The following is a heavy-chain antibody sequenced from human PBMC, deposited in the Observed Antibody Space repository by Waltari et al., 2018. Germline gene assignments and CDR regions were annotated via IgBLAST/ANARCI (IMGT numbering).Heavy chain of an antibody. Sequence: LVQSGGGLVQPGDSLRLSCAASGFTFSKSWMHWVRQAPGGGLVWVSRINGDGSSTSHAESVKGRFTTARDNAKNTLYLQMKSLRVKDTGVYYCARVAPKTYRSPVPGRDYYYGMDVWGQGTAVIVSS. CDR2: INGDGSST. V-gene: IGHV3-74*01. J-gene: IGHJ6*02. CDR1: GFTFSKSW. CDR3: ARVAPKTYRSPVPGRDYYYGMDV. D-gene: IGHD6-13*01.